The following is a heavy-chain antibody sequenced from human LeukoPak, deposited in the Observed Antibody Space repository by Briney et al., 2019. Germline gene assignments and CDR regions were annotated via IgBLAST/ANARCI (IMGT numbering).Heavy chain of an antibody. D-gene: IGHD1-14*01. J-gene: IGHJ6*03. V-gene: IGHV1-69*06. CDR1: GGTFTHFV. CDR2: IAPISGTP. CDR3: ARSSGRSPNRDYMDV. Sequence: GASVKVSCKASGGTFTHFVISWLRQAPGQGLEWMGGIAPISGTPVYAQKFQDRVNITADTSTSTAYMELSSLRSEDTAVYYCARSSGRSPNRDYMDVWGKGTTVTISS.